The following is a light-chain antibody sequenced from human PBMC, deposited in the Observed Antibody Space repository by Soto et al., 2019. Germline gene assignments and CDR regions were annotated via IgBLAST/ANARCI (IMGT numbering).Light chain of an antibody. Sequence: EIIMTQSPATLSVSPGESATLXXXXXQSISSSKLAWYQQNPGQAPRLLMYGASNRATGIPARFSGSGSGTEFTLTISRLEPEDFAVYYCQQYDNSPSWTFGQGTKVDIK. CDR1: QSISSSK. V-gene: IGKV3-20*01. J-gene: IGKJ1*01. CDR2: GAS. CDR3: QQYDNSPSWT.